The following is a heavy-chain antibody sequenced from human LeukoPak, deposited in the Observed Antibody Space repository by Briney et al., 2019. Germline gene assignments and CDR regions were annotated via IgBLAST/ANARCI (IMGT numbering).Heavy chain of an antibody. CDR2: IKQDGSEK. Sequence: GGSLRLSCAAPGFTFGAYAMSWVRQAPGKGLEWVANIKQDGSEKYYVDSVKGRFTISRDNAKNSLYLQMNSLRAEDTAVYYCARVYYYGMDVWGQGTTVTVSS. V-gene: IGHV3-7*03. J-gene: IGHJ6*02. CDR1: GFTFGAYA. CDR3: ARVYYYGMDV.